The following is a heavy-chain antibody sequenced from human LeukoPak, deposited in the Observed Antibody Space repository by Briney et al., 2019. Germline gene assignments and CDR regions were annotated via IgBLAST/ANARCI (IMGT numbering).Heavy chain of an antibody. CDR3: ARDYSYYYDSSGYYDY. CDR2: TYYRSKWYN. CDR1: GDSVSSNSAA. D-gene: IGHD3-22*01. J-gene: IGHJ4*02. Sequence: SQTLSLTCAISGDSVSSNSAAWNWIRQSPSRGLEWLGRTYYRSKWYNDYAVSVKSRITINPDTSKNQFSLQLNSVTPEDTAVYYCARDYSYYYDSSGYYDYWGQGTLVTVSS. V-gene: IGHV6-1*01.